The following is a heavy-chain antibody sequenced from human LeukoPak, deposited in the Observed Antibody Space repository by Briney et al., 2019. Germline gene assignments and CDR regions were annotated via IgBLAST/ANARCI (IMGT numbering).Heavy chain of an antibody. J-gene: IGHJ6*03. CDR2: ISSSSSTI. V-gene: IGHV3-48*04. D-gene: IGHD6-13*01. Sequence: GGSLRLSCAASGFTFSSYSMNWVRQAPGKGLEWVSYISSSSSTIYYADSVKGRITISRDNAKNSLYLQMNRLRAEDTAVYYCARVAAASTSYMDVWGKGTTVTVSS. CDR1: GFTFSSYS. CDR3: ARVAAASTSYMDV.